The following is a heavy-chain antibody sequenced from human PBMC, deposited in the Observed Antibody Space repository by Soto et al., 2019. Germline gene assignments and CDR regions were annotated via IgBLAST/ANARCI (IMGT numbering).Heavy chain of an antibody. CDR1: GGSVSSGSYY. D-gene: IGHD2-21*02. V-gene: IGHV4-61*01. CDR3: ARWRLGYDAFDI. Sequence: SETLSLTCTVSGGSVSSGSYYWSWIRQPPGKGLEWIGYIYYSGSTNYNPSLKSRVTISVDTSKNQFSLKLSSVTAADTSVYYCARWRLGYDAFDIWGQGTMVTVSS. CDR2: IYYSGST. J-gene: IGHJ3*02.